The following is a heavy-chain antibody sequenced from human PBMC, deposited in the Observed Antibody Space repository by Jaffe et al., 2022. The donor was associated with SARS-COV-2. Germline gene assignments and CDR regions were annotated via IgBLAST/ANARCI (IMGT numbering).Heavy chain of an antibody. V-gene: IGHV4-61*02. Sequence: QVQLQESGPGLVKPSQTLSLTCTVSGGSISSGSYYWSWIRQPAGKGLEWIGRIYTSGSTNYNPSLKSRVTISVDTSKNQFSLKLSSVTAADTAVYYCARGGGYYDSSGYYYWGQGTLVTVSS. CDR3: ARGGGYYDSSGYYY. CDR1: GGSISSGSYY. CDR2: IYTSGST. D-gene: IGHD3-22*01. J-gene: IGHJ4*02.